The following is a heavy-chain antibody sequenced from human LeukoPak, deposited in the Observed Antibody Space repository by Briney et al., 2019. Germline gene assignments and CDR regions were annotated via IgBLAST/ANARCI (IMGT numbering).Heavy chain of an antibody. Sequence: GASVKVSCKTSGYTFSAFYMHWVRQAPGQGLEWMGWINPNSGGTNYAQKFQGRVTMTRDTSISTAYMELSRLRSDDTAVYYCARMVGTMIGPNWFDPWGQGTLVTVSS. D-gene: IGHD3-22*01. CDR3: ARMVGTMIGPNWFDP. CDR2: INPNSGGT. CDR1: GYTFSAFY. J-gene: IGHJ5*02. V-gene: IGHV1-2*02.